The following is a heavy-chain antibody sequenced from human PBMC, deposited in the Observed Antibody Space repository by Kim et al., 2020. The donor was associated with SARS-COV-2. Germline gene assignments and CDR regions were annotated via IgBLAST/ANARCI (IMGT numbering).Heavy chain of an antibody. J-gene: IGHJ5*02. CDR2: IWYDGSNK. CDR3: AKERQQLTYNWFDP. Sequence: GGSLRLSCAASGFTFSSYGMHWVRQAPGKGLEWVAVIWYDGSNKYYADSVKGRFTISRDNSKNTLYLQMNSLRAEDTAVYYCAKERQQLTYNWFDPWGQGTLVTVSS. D-gene: IGHD6-13*01. CDR1: GFTFSSYG. V-gene: IGHV3-33*06.